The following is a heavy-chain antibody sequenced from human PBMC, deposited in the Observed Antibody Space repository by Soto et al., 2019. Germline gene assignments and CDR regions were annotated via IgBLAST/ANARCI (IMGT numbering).Heavy chain of an antibody. CDR1: GGTFSSYA. V-gene: IGHV1-69*12. J-gene: IGHJ6*04. D-gene: IGHD2-15*01. Sequence: QVQLVQSGAEVKKPGSSVKVSCKASGGTFSSYAISWVRQAPGQGLEWMGGIIPIFGTANYAQKFQGRVTITADESTSXXYMELSSLRAEDTAVYYCASTPTKTDYYYYYGMDVWGKGTTVTVSS. CDR3: ASTPTKTDYYYYYGMDV. CDR2: IIPIFGTA.